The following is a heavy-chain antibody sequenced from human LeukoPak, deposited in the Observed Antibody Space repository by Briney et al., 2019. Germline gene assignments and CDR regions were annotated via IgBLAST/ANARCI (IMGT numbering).Heavy chain of an antibody. Sequence: SVKVSCKVSGGTFSSYAFSWVRQAPGQGLEWMGGIIPIYGTPNYAQKFQGRVTITTDESTSTAYMELSSLRSEDTAVYYCARDHWGIVENGYDYFYYDMDVWGEGTTVTVSS. J-gene: IGHJ6*03. V-gene: IGHV1-69*05. D-gene: IGHD7-27*01. CDR1: GGTFSSYA. CDR2: IIPIYGTP. CDR3: ARDHWGIVENGYDYFYYDMDV.